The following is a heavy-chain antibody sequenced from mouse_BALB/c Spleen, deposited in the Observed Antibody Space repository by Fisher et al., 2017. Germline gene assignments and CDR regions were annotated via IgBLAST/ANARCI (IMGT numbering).Heavy chain of an antibody. D-gene: IGHD1-1*02. V-gene: IGHV1-77*01. CDR3: ASQGGDAMDY. Sequence: KFKGKATLTADKSSSTAYMQLSSLTSEDSAVYYCASQGGDAMDYWGQGTSVTVSS. J-gene: IGHJ4*01.